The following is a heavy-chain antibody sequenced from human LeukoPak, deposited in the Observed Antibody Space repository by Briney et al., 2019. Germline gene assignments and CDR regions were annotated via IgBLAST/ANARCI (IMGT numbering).Heavy chain of an antibody. V-gene: IGHV1-69*04. CDR1: GGTFSIYA. Sequence: ASVTVSCKASGGTFSIYAISWVRQAPGQGLEWMGRIIPILGIANYAQKFQGRVTITADKSTSTAYMELSSLRSEDTAVYYCARDDSSGYYAEVDYYYGMDVWGQGTTVTVSS. CDR2: IIPILGIA. D-gene: IGHD3-22*01. CDR3: ARDDSSGYYAEVDYYYGMDV. J-gene: IGHJ6*02.